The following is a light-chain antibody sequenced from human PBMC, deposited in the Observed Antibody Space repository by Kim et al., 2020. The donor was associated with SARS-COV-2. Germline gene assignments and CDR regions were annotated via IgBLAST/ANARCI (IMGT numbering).Light chain of an antibody. J-gene: IGLJ2*01. Sequence: QSVLTQPPSASASPGQRVAISCSGSRSNIGTYTLNWYQHHPATTPQLLIFGDSQRPSSVPARFSASNSGTSASLAISGLQPDDEATYYCGSWDDSLNSRIFGGGTQLTVL. V-gene: IGLV1-44*01. CDR3: GSWDDSLNSRI. CDR2: GDS. CDR1: RSNIGTYT.